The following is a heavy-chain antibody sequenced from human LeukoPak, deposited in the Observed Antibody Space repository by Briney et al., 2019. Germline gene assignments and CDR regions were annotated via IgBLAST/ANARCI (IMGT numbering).Heavy chain of an antibody. V-gene: IGHV3-7*02. CDR1: GFTFSYYW. CDR3: ASQPSAVAGNY. D-gene: IGHD6-19*01. CDR2: IKPDRSLK. Sequence: GGSLRLSCAASGFTFSYYWMTWVRQAPGKGLEWVANIKPDRSLKYYVDSVKGRFTISRDNAKNSLYLHMTSLRAEDTGVYYCASQPSAVAGNYWGQGTLVTVSS. J-gene: IGHJ4*02.